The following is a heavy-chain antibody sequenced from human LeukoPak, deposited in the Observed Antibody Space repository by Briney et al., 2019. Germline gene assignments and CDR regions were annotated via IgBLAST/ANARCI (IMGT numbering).Heavy chain of an antibody. D-gene: IGHD3-10*01. V-gene: IGHV3-23*01. Sequence: GGSLRLSCAAPGFTFSSHAMAWVRQAPGQGLEWVSGISDSGGSTHYADSVKGRFTISRDNSKNTLCLEMNSLRAEDTAAYYCAKDYFGSVPDAFDIWGQGTMVTVSS. CDR1: GFTFSSHA. CDR3: AKDYFGSVPDAFDI. CDR2: ISDSGGST. J-gene: IGHJ3*02.